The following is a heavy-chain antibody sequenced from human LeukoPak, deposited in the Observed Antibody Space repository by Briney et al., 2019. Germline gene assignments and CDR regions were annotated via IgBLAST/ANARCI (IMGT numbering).Heavy chain of an antibody. V-gene: IGHV3-23*01. D-gene: IGHD3-3*01. CDR3: AKVRTYYDFWN. CDR1: GFTFSNYA. CDR2: ISGSETST. J-gene: IGHJ4*02. Sequence: PGGSLRLSCAASGFTFSNYAMTWVRQAPGKGLEWVSGISGSETSTYYADSVKGRFTISRDNSKNTLYLQMNSLRAEDTAVYYCAKVRTYYDFWNWGQGTLVTVSS.